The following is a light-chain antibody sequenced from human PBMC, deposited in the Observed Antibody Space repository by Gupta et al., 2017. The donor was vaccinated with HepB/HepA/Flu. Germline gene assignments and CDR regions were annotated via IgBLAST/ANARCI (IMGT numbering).Light chain of an antibody. CDR2: DAS. J-gene: IGKJ4*01. V-gene: IGKV1-33*01. CDR1: QDISNY. CDR3: QQDDNLPLT. Sequence: DNQMRQSPSSLSASVGDRVTITCQASQDISNYLNWYQQKPGKAPKLLIYDASNLETGVPSRFSGSGSGTDFTFTISSLQPEDIATYYCQQDDNLPLTFGGGTKVEIK.